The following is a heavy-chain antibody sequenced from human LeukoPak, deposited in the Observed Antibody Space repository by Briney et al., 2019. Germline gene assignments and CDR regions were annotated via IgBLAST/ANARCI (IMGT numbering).Heavy chain of an antibody. J-gene: IGHJ3*02. V-gene: IGHV4-31*03. CDR1: GGSISSGGYY. CDR2: IYYSGST. D-gene: IGHD1-14*01. CDR3: ARDQRIINPVSNAFDI. Sequence: SETLSLTCTVSGGSISSGGYYWSWIRQHPXKGLEWIGXIYYSGSTYYNPSLKSRVTISVDTSKNQFSLKLSSVTAADTAVYYCARDQRIINPVSNAFDIWGQGTMVTVSS.